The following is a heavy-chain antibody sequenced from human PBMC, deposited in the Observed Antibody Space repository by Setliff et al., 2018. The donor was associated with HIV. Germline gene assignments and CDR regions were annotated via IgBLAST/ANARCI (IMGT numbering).Heavy chain of an antibody. Sequence: SETLSLTCAVSGGSISSDNWWTWVRQPPGKGLEWIGEIYHSEYTNYNASLKSRVSMSVDTSKNQFSLKLTSVTAADTAVYYCAREDSSYHYFDYWGQGMLVTVSS. CDR3: AREDSSYHYFDY. D-gene: IGHD6-6*01. J-gene: IGHJ4*02. CDR2: IYHSEYT. V-gene: IGHV4-4*02. CDR1: GGSISSDNW.